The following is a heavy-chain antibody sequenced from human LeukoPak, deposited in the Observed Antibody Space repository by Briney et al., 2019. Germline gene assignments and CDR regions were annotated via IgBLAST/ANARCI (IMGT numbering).Heavy chain of an antibody. Sequence: SETLSLTCTVSGGSNSSYYWSWIRQPPGKGLEWIGYIYYSGSTNYNPSLKSRVTISVDTSKNQFSLKLSSVTAADTAVYYCARVLLAFNWFDPWGQGTLVTVSS. CDR1: GGSNSSYY. CDR2: IYYSGST. J-gene: IGHJ5*02. V-gene: IGHV4-59*01. D-gene: IGHD5-12*01. CDR3: ARVLLAFNWFDP.